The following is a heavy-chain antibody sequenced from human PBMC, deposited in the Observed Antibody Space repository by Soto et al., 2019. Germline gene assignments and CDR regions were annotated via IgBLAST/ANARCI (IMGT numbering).Heavy chain of an antibody. CDR1: GFTFSSYE. Sequence: PGGSLRLSCAASGFTFSSYEMNWVRQAPGKGLEWVSYISSSGSTIYYADSVKGRFTISRDNAKNSLYLQLNSLRAEDTAVYYCAKLLAAAASWDAFDIWGQGTMVTVSS. D-gene: IGHD6-25*01. V-gene: IGHV3-48*03. CDR3: AKLLAAAASWDAFDI. J-gene: IGHJ3*02. CDR2: ISSSGSTI.